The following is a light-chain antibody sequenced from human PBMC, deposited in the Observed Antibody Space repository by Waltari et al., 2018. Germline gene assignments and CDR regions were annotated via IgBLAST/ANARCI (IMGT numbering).Light chain of an antibody. J-gene: IGLJ3*02. CDR1: SSDVGGHNH. V-gene: IGLV2-14*03. Sequence: QSALTQPASVSGSPGESITISCTGTSSDVGGHNHVSWYQHHPGKAPKLIIHDVNKRPSGVANRFSGSKSDNTASLTVSGLQAEDEADYYCNSFTDTASWVFGGGTKLTVL. CDR2: DVN. CDR3: NSFTDTASWV.